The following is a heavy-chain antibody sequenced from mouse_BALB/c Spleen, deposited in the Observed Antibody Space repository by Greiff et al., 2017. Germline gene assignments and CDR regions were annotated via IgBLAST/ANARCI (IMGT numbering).Heavy chain of an antibody. D-gene: IGHD1-2*01. Sequence: VHLVESGPGLVAPSQSLSITCTVSGFSLTSYGVHWVRQPPGKGLEWLGVIWAGGSTNYNSALMSRLSISKDNSKSQVFLKMNSLQTDDTAMYYCARGGLLRLRAMDYWGQGTSVTVSS. J-gene: IGHJ4*01. CDR3: ARGGLLRLRAMDY. V-gene: IGHV2-9*02. CDR2: IWAGGST. CDR1: GFSLTSYG.